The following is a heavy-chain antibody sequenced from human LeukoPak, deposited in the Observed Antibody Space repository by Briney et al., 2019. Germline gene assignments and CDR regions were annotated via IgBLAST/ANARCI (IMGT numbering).Heavy chain of an antibody. V-gene: IGHV4-34*01. Sequence: SETLSLTCAVYGGSFSGYYWSWIRQPPGKWLEWIGEINHSGSTNYNPSLKSRVTISVDTSKNQFSLKLSSVTAADTAVYYCARAPGDPWGQGTLVTVSS. CDR2: INHSGST. CDR3: ARAPGDP. D-gene: IGHD3-10*01. J-gene: IGHJ5*02. CDR1: GGSFSGYY.